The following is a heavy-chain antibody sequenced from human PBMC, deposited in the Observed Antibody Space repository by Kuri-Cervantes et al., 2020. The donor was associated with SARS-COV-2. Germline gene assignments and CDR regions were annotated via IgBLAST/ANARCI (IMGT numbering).Heavy chain of an antibody. CDR2: IHNTGST. V-gene: IGHV4-59*01. CDR1: GGSISNYS. J-gene: IGHJ4*02. D-gene: IGHD1-26*01. Sequence: GSLRLSCTVSGGSISNYSWSWIRQPPGKGLEWIGSIHNTGSTNCNPSLKSRVTMSVDTSKKQFSLRLSSVTAADTAIYYCARSIRVGYFDYWGQGTLVTVSS. CDR3: ARSIRVGYFDY.